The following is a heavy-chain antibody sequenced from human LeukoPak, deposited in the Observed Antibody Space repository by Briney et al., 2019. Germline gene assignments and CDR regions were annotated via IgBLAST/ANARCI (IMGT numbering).Heavy chain of an antibody. J-gene: IGHJ4*02. D-gene: IGHD4-23*01. CDR1: GGSISSNNYY. Sequence: RPSQTLSLTCTVSGGSISSNNYYWNWIRQPAGKGLEWIGRIYASGSTSGGTNYNPSLKSRVTISVDTSKNQFSLKLSSVTAADTAVYYCARFHGGNSDPSFDYWGQGTLVTVSS. V-gene: IGHV4-61*02. CDR3: ARFHGGNSDPSFDY. CDR2: IYASGS.